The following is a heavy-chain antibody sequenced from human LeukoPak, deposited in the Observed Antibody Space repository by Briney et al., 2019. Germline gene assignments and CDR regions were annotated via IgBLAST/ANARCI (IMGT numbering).Heavy chain of an antibody. J-gene: IGHJ4*02. CDR3: ARGDYYDSNGYSPFDY. CDR2: IYYNGRT. V-gene: IGHV4-30-4*01. Sequence: SETLSLTCTVSGGSISSGHYYWNWIRQPPGKGLEWIGYIYYNGRTYYSPSLKSRLSISIDTSKSQVSLNLSSVTAADTAVYYCARGDYYDSNGYSPFDYWGQGALVTVSS. CDR1: GGSISSGHYY. D-gene: IGHD3-22*01.